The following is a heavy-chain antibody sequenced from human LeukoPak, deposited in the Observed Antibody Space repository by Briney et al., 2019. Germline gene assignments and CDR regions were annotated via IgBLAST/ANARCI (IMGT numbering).Heavy chain of an antibody. V-gene: IGHV3-20*04. CDR1: EFTFDDYG. D-gene: IGHD6-19*01. CDR2: INWNGGST. Sequence: EGSLRLSCAASEFTFDDYGMTWVRQAPGKGLEWVSGINWNGGSTGYADSVKGRFTISRDNAKNSLYLQMNSLRAEDTALYYCARVGYSSGHYYFDYWGQGTLVTVSS. CDR3: ARVGYSSGHYYFDY. J-gene: IGHJ4*02.